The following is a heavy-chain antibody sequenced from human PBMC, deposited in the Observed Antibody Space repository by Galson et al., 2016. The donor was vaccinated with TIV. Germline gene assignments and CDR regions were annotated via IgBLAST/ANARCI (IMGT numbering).Heavy chain of an antibody. CDR1: GFTVSTFA. CDR3: AKFSGAYSRNYFFDY. Sequence: SLRLSCAASGFTVSTFAMAWVRQAPGKGLEWVSTFSSSGRSTYYADSVMGRFTISRDNSKNTLYLEMSGLRAEDTAVYYCAKFSGAYSRNYFFDYWGPGTLVTVSS. V-gene: IGHV3-23*01. J-gene: IGHJ4*02. CDR2: FSSSGRST. D-gene: IGHD1-26*01.